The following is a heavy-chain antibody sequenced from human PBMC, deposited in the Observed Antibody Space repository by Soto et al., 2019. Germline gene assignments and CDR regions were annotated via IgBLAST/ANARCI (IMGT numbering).Heavy chain of an antibody. CDR3: ARSGSGWLDY. D-gene: IGHD6-19*01. J-gene: IGHJ4*02. CDR2: IYYSGST. CDR1: GGSISSYY. V-gene: IGHV4-59*01. Sequence: QVQLQESGPGLVKPSETLSLTCTVSGGSISSYYWSWIRQPPGKGLEWIGYIYYSGSTNYNPSLKSRVTISVDTSKNQFSLKLSSVIAADTAVYYCARSGSGWLDYWGQGTLVTVSS.